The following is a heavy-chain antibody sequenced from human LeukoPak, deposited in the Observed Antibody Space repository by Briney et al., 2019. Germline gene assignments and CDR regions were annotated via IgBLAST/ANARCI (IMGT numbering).Heavy chain of an antibody. CDR1: GGSISSYY. J-gene: IGHJ4*02. V-gene: IGHV4-59*08. CDR3: ARHVAVAGHDY. Sequence: SETLSLTCTVSGGSISSYYWSWIRQPPGKGLEWIGYIYYSGSTNYNPSLTSRVTISVDTSKNQFSLKLSSVTAADTAVYYCARHVAVAGHDYWGQGTLVTVSS. D-gene: IGHD6-19*01. CDR2: IYYSGST.